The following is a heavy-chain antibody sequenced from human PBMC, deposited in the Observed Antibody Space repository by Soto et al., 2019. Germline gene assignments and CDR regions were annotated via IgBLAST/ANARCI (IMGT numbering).Heavy chain of an antibody. D-gene: IGHD6-13*01. V-gene: IGHV2-5*01. Sequence: QITLKESGPTLVKPTQTLTLTCTFSGFSLSTSGVGVGWIRQPPGKALEWLALIYWNDDKRYSPSLKSRLTLTKDPSKNQVVLTMTHIDPVDTATYYCAQPENSRSWYIPPPEYWGQGTLVTVSS. CDR2: IYWNDDK. J-gene: IGHJ4*02. CDR1: GFSLSTSGVG. CDR3: AQPENSRSWYIPPPEY.